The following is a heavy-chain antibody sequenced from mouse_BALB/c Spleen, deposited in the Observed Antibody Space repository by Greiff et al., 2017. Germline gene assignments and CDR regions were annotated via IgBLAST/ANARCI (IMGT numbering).Heavy chain of an antibody. CDR3: ARHLTTVVAPFAY. D-gene: IGHD1-1*01. V-gene: IGHV5-9-3*01. Sequence: EVQLVESGGGLVKPGGSLKLSCAASGFTFSSYAMSWVRQTPEKRLEWVATISSGGSYTYYPDSVKGRFTISRDNAKNTLYLQMSSLRSEDTAMYYCARHLTTVVAPFAYWGQGTLVTVSA. J-gene: IGHJ3*01. CDR2: ISSGGSYT. CDR1: GFTFSSYA.